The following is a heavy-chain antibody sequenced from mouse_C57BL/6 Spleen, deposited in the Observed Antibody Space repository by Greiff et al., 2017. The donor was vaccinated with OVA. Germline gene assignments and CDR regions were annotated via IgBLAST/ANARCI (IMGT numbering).Heavy chain of an antibody. Sequence: EVKLMESGGGLVKPGGSLKLSCAASGFTFSDYGMHWVRQAPEKGLEWVAYISSGSSTIYYADTVKGRFTISRDNAKNTLFLQMTNLRSEDTAMYYCARDNSNYEYFDVWGTGTTVTVSS. CDR1: GFTFSDYG. CDR3: ARDNSNYEYFDV. CDR2: ISSGSSTI. D-gene: IGHD2-5*01. V-gene: IGHV5-17*01. J-gene: IGHJ1*03.